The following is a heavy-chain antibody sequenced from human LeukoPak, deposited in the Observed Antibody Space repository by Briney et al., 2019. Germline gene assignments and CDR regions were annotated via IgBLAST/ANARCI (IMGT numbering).Heavy chain of an antibody. CDR1: GVTFSNYG. D-gene: IGHD6-25*01. Sequence: GSSVKVSCKASGVTFSNYGFSWVRQAPGQGLEWMGRIIPFLDVTTYAQKFQDRVTISADKSTNTVYMEINSLKSEDTAVHFCASAAVIWYFDLWGRGSLVTVSS. J-gene: IGHJ2*01. CDR3: ASAAVIWYFDL. CDR2: IIPFLDVT. V-gene: IGHV1-69*04.